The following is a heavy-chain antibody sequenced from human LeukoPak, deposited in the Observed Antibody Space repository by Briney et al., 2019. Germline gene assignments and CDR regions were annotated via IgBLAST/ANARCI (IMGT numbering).Heavy chain of an antibody. V-gene: IGHV3-74*01. D-gene: IGHD6-19*01. CDR3: ARDQPSSGWSFDY. CDR1: GFTFSSYW. J-gene: IGHJ4*02. Sequence: GSLRLSCAASGFTFSSYWMHWVRQAPGKGLVWVSRINGDGSSTNYADSVKGRFTISRDNAKNTLYLQMNSLTAEDTAVYYCARDQPSSGWSFDYWGQGTLVTVSS. CDR2: INGDGSST.